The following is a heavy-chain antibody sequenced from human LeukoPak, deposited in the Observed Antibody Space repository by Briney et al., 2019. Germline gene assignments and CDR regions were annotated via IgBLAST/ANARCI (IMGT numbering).Heavy chain of an antibody. Sequence: PGGSLRLSCEASGFTFSNYALSWVRQAPGKGLEWVSLISGSGGQRDYADSVKGRFTISRDNSKNTLYLQMNSLRAEDTAVYYCAKQAASGWYENWFDPWGQGTLVTVSS. V-gene: IGHV3-23*01. J-gene: IGHJ5*02. D-gene: IGHD6-19*01. CDR1: GFTFSNYA. CDR3: AKQAASGWYENWFDP. CDR2: ISGSGGQR.